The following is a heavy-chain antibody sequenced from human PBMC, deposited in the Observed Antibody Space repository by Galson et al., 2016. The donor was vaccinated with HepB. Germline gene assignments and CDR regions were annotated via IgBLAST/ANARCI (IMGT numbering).Heavy chain of an antibody. CDR3: ATSTDFWSDYILDY. CDR2: ISGTGSTI. Sequence: LRLSCAASGFSFRDNYMSWIRQAPGKGLEWVSYISGTGSTIYYVDSVKGRFTISRDNAKNSLYLQMNSLRADDSAVYYCATSTDFWSDYILDYWGQGALVTVSS. D-gene: IGHD3-3*01. CDR1: GFSFRDNY. J-gene: IGHJ4*02. V-gene: IGHV3-11*01.